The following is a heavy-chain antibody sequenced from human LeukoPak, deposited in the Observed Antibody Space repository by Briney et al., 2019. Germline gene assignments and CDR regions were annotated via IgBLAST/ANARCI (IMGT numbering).Heavy chain of an antibody. CDR1: GYTFTSYG. V-gene: IGHV1-18*01. J-gene: IGHJ6*01. D-gene: IGHD2-15*01. CDR3: ARDSRDVVVVAATPDNYGMDV. Sequence: ASVKVSCKASGYTFTSYGISWVRQAPGQGLEWMGWISAYNGNTNYAQKLQGRVTVTTDTSTSTAYMELRSLRSDDTAVYYCARDSRDVVVVAATPDNYGMDVWGQGTTVTVSS. CDR2: ISAYNGNT.